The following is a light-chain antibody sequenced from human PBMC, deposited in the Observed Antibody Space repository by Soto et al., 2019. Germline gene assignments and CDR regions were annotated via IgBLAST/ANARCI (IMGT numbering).Light chain of an antibody. V-gene: IGKV1-39*01. Sequence: DIQMTQSPSSLSASVGDRVTITCRASQSIGRFLNWHQQKPGKAPNVLINVASTLRSGVPSRFSGSGSGTDFNLTINSLQPEDFATYFCLQSFTTPLTFGGGTKVEIK. CDR2: VAS. CDR1: QSIGRF. CDR3: LQSFTTPLT. J-gene: IGKJ4*01.